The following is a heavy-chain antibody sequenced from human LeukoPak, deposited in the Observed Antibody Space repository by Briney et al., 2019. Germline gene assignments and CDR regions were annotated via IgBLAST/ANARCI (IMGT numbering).Heavy chain of an antibody. D-gene: IGHD1-26*01. V-gene: IGHV3-9*01. Sequence: GRSLRLSCAASGFSFYDYAMHWVRQAPGKGLEWVSGISCNSDTIDYVDSVKGRFTISRDNAKNSLYLQMNSLRAEDTALYYCAKDISGTYLAALDYWGQGTLVTVSS. J-gene: IGHJ4*02. CDR3: AKDISGTYLAALDY. CDR2: ISCNSDTI. CDR1: GFSFYDYA.